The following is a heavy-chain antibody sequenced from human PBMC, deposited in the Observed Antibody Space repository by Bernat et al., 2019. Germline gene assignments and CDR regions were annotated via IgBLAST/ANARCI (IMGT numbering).Heavy chain of an antibody. V-gene: IGHV3-23*01. J-gene: IGHJ4*02. CDR1: GFTFSNYG. CDR3: AKNKKDLDY. CDR2: LSGTGGST. Sequence: EVQLLESGGGLVQPGGSLTLSCAPSGFTFSNYGMGWVRQPPGKGLEWVSGLSGTGGSTNYADSVKGRFTISRDNSKSTLYLQMNSLRAEDTALYYCAKNKKDLDYWGQGTLVTVSS. D-gene: IGHD1/OR15-1a*01.